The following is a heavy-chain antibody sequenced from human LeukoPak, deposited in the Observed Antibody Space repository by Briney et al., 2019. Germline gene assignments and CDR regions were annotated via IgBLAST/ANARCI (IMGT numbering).Heavy chain of an antibody. CDR3: VRDSGYGLDAFDI. J-gene: IGHJ3*02. Sequence: SQTLSLTCAISGDSVSSNSAAWNWIRQSPSRGLEWLRRTYYRSKWFNDYPLSMKSRITINADTSKNHFSRQLKSVTPEDTAVYYCVRDSGYGLDAFDIWGEGTKVTVSS. V-gene: IGHV6-1*01. CDR2: TYYRSKWFN. CDR1: GDSVSSNSAA. D-gene: IGHD5-12*01.